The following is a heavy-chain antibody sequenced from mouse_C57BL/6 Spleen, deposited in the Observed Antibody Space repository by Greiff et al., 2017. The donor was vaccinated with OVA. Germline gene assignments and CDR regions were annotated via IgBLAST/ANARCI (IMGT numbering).Heavy chain of an antibody. J-gene: IGHJ4*01. CDR2: IDPSDSYT. CDR1: GYTFTSYW. CDR3: ARGDSSGYVEAMDY. V-gene: IGHV1-69*01. Sequence: QVQLQQPGAELVMPGASVKLSCKASGYTFTSYWMHWVKQRPGQGLEWIGEIDPSDSYTNYNQKFKGKSTLTVDKSSSTAYMQLSSLTSEDSAVYYCARGDSSGYVEAMDYWGQGTSVTVSS. D-gene: IGHD3-2*02.